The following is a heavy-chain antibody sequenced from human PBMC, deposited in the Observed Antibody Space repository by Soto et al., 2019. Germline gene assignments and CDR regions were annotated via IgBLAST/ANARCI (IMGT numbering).Heavy chain of an antibody. CDR1: GDTFTTFF. CDR3: ARDGVGQSKYRDAAPYYCDH. CDR2: INTAGGDT. V-gene: IGHV1-46*01. Sequence: QVHLVQSGAEVKKPGASVKVSCKASGDTFTTFFMHWVRQAPGQGLQGMGRINTAGGDTSYGQKFQGRLTMTRDTATSTVDLELSSLTAEDTAVYFCARDGVGQSKYRDAAPYYCDHWGQGTLVTVSS. D-gene: IGHD2-8*01. J-gene: IGHJ4*02.